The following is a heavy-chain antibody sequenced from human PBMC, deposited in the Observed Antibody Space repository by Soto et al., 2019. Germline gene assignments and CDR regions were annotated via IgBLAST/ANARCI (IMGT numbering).Heavy chain of an antibody. CDR1: GFTFSSYA. D-gene: IGHD6-13*01. V-gene: IGHV3-30-3*01. Sequence: QVQLVESGGGVVQPGRSLRLSCAASGFTFSSYAMHWVRQAPGKGLEWVAVISYDGSNKYYADSVKGRFTISRDNSKNTLYLQMNSLRAEDTAGYYCARDRVEQLPPYYDYGMDVWGQGTTVTVSS. J-gene: IGHJ6*02. CDR3: ARDRVEQLPPYYDYGMDV. CDR2: ISYDGSNK.